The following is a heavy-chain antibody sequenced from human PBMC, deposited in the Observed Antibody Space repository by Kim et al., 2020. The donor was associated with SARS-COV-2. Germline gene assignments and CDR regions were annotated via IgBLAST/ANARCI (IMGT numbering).Heavy chain of an antibody. J-gene: IGHJ4*02. V-gene: IGHV1-8*01. D-gene: IGHD3-10*01. CDR1: RYTFTSYD. CDR3: ARGLKTRYWRFGELLITHFDY. Sequence: ASVKVSCKASRYTFTSYDINWVRQATGQGLEWMGWMNPNSGNTGYAQKFQGRVTMTRNTSISTAYMELSSLRSEDTAVYYCARGLKTRYWRFGELLITHFDYWGQGTLVTVSS. CDR2: MNPNSGNT.